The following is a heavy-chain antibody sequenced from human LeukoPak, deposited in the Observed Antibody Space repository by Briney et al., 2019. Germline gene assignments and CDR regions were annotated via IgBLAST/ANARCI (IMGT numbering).Heavy chain of an antibody. V-gene: IGHV7-4-1*02. CDR2: INTNTGNP. CDR3: ARAAASDY. D-gene: IGHD2-15*01. Sequence: ASVKVSCKASGYSFINFGLSWVRQAPGQGLEWMGWINTNTGNPTYAQGFTGRFVFSLDTSVSTAYLQISSLKAEDTAVYYCARAAASDYWGQGTLVTVSS. J-gene: IGHJ4*02. CDR1: GYSFINFG.